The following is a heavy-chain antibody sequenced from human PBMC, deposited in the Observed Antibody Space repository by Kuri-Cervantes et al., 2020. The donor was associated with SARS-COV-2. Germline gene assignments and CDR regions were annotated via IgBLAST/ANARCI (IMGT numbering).Heavy chain of an antibody. CDR1: GGSISGYC. V-gene: IGHV4-4*07. Sequence: SETLSLTCTVSGGSISGYCWSWIRQPAGKGLEWIGRIYTSGSTNYNPSLKSRVTMSVDTSKNQFSLKLSSVTAADTAVYYCARDLLLSYDSSGYHNWFDPWGQGTLVTVSS. CDR3: ARDLLLSYDSSGYHNWFDP. CDR2: IYTSGST. J-gene: IGHJ5*02. D-gene: IGHD3-22*01.